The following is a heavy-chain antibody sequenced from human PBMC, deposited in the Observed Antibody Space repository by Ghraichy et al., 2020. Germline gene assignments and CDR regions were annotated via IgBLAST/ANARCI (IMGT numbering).Heavy chain of an antibody. Sequence: GSLRLSCAVYGGSFSGYYWSWIRQPPGKGLEWIGEINHSGSTNYNPSLKSRVTISVDTSKNQFSLKLSSVTAADTAVYYCARVLKQATVTTFYYYYGMDVWGQGTTVTVSS. CDR3: ARVLKQATVTTFYYYYGMDV. D-gene: IGHD4-17*01. CDR2: INHSGST. CDR1: GGSFSGYY. J-gene: IGHJ6*02. V-gene: IGHV4-34*01.